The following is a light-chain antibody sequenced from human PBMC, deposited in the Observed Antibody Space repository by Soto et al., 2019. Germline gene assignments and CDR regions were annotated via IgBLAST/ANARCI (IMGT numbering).Light chain of an antibody. CDR2: DVS. Sequence: DIQMTQSPSTLAASVGDTVTMTCRSSSKWLAWYQKKPGKAPKLLIYDVSNLERGVPPRFSGSTSGAESTLTITGLQPDDLGTYYCQHTTDFTFGQGT. CDR1: SSKW. J-gene: IGKJ2*01. CDR3: QHTTDFT. V-gene: IGKV1-5*01.